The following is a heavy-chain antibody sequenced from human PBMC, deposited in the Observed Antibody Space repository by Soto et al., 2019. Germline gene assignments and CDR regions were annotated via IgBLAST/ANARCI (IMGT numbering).Heavy chain of an antibody. D-gene: IGHD6-19*01. CDR1: GYSFTRYW. J-gene: IGHJ3*02. CDR2: IYPGDSHT. V-gene: IGHV5-51*01. CDR3: ARPYSTGWNDAFDI. Sequence: PXESLTISCKGSGYSFTRYWIALVRQMPGKGLEWMGTIYPGDSHTIYSPSFQGQVSISVDKSISIVYLQWSTLKASDTAIYYCARPYSTGWNDAFDIWGQGTMVTVSS.